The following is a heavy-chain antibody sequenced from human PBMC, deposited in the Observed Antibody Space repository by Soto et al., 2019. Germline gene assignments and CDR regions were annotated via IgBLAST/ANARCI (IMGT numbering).Heavy chain of an antibody. V-gene: IGHV3-23*01. CDR2: ISGSGYNT. D-gene: IGHD3-22*01. Sequence: EVQLLESGGTVVQPGGSLRLSCAAPGFTFSTYGVSWVRQAPGKGLEWVSSISGSGYNTFYADSVKGRFTISRDNSNNTVHLLMNNLRADDTALYYCVKQLLSLIVVADAFDIWGQGTMVTVSS. J-gene: IGHJ3*02. CDR3: VKQLLSLIVVADAFDI. CDR1: GFTFSTYG.